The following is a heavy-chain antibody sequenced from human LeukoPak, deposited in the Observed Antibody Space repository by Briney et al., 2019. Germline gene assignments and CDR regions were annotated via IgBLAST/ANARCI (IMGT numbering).Heavy chain of an antibody. D-gene: IGHD3-3*01. V-gene: IGHV3-74*01. CDR3: ARERDDYYFDY. CDR2: INSDGTTT. J-gene: IGHJ4*02. CDR1: GFSFSSHW. Sequence: GGSLRLSCAASGFSFSSHWMHWVRRAPGKGLVWVSRINSDGTTTTYADSVQGRFTISRDNAKNTLFLQMNSLRAEDTAVYYCARERDDYYFDYWGQGTLVTVSS.